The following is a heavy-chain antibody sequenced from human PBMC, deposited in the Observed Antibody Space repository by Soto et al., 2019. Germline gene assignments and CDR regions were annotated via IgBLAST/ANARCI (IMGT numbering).Heavy chain of an antibody. V-gene: IGHV3-23*01. J-gene: IGHJ6*02. Sequence: GGSLRLSCAASGFPFSSYAMSWVRHAPDKGLEWVSAIDFTGAGTYYADSVKGRFTIPRDNSKNTLYLQMNSLRAEDTAVYYCAREELGYCSSTSCSPNYYYYYGMDVWGQGTTVTVSS. CDR3: AREELGYCSSTSCSPNYYYYYGMDV. CDR1: GFPFSSYA. CDR2: IDFTGAGT. D-gene: IGHD2-2*01.